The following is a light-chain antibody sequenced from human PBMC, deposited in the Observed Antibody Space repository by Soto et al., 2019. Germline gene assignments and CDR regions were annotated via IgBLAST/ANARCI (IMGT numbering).Light chain of an antibody. Sequence: QSALTQPASVSGAPGQSITISCTGTSSDVGTYNLVSWYQQHPGKAPNLMIYEANKRPSGVSNRFSGSKSGNTASLTIAGLQAEEEADYYCCSYAGSRGEVFGGGTKLTVL. CDR1: SSDVGTYNL. CDR2: EAN. CDR3: CSYAGSRGEV. J-gene: IGLJ3*02. V-gene: IGLV2-23*01.